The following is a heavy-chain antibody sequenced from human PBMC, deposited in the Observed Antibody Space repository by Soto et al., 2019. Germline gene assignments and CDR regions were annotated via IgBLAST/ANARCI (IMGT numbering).Heavy chain of an antibody. CDR3: ARDDQRYFQH. V-gene: IGHV3-33*01. J-gene: IGHJ1*01. CDR2: IWYDGSNK. Sequence: QVQLVESGGGVVQPGRSLRLSCAASGFTFSSYGMHWVRQAPGKGLEWVVVIWYDGSNKYYADSVKGRFTISRDNSKNTLYLQMNSLRAEDTAVYYCARDDQRYFQHWGQGTLVTVSS. D-gene: IGHD2-2*01. CDR1: GFTFSSYG.